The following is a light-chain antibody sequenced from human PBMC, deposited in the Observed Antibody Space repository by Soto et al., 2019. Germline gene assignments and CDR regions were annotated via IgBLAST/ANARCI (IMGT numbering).Light chain of an antibody. J-gene: IGKJ2*01. Sequence: EIVMTQSPATLSLSPGDRATLSCRAGQSVSSDLAWYQHKPGQAPRLLIYGASTRASGIPDRFSGSGSGTDFSLTISRLEPEDFAVYYCQQYGYSPYTFGQGTKLEIK. CDR1: QSVSSD. CDR3: QQYGYSPYT. V-gene: IGKV3-20*01. CDR2: GAS.